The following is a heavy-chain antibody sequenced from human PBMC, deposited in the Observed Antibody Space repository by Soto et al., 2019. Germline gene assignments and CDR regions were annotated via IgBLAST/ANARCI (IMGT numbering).Heavy chain of an antibody. CDR2: INHRGST. V-gene: IGHV4-34*01. D-gene: IGHD5-12*01. J-gene: IGHJ6*03. CDR1: GGSFSGYY. CDR3: ARESKDIVATKPLTMDV. Sequence: QVQLQQWGAGLLKPSETLSLTCAVYGGSFSGYYWSWIRQPPGKGLEWIGEINHRGSTNYNPSLKSRVTISVDAAKNQFSLKLSSVTAADTAVYYCARESKDIVATKPLTMDVWGKGTTVTVSS.